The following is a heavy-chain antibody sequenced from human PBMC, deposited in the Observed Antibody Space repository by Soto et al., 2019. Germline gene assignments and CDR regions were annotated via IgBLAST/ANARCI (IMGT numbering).Heavy chain of an antibody. V-gene: IGHV3-74*01. CDR1: GFTFSFHA. J-gene: IGHJ4*02. Sequence: GGSLRLSCTASGFTFSFHAMSWVRQAPGKGLVWVSRINSDGSSTNYADSVKGRFTISRDNAKNTLYLQMNSLRAEDTAVYFCARDLNRYYFDFWGQGTLVTVSS. CDR3: ARDLNRYYFDF. CDR2: INSDGSST.